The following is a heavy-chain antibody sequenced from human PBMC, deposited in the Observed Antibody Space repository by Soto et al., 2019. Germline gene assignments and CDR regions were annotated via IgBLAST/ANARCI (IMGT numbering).Heavy chain of an antibody. CDR1: GFSFYSGGAG. J-gene: IGHJ6*02. CDR2: INWDDDK. CDR3: EHRLSNPTANFYYYLGMDV. V-gene: IGHV2-5*02. Sequence: QITLKESGLTLVKPTQTLTLPCSFSGFSFYSGGAGVGWIRQPPGKALEWLALINWDDDKYYSPSLKTRLTITKDSSKDQVVLTMTNMDPVNTGTSYCEHRLSNPTANFYYYLGMDVWGQGTTVTVSS. D-gene: IGHD4-4*01.